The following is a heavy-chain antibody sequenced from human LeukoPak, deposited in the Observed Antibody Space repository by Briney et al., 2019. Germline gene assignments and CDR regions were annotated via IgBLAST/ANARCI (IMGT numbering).Heavy chain of an antibody. Sequence: SGPTLVNPTQTLTLTCTFSGFSLSTSGMCVSWIRQPPGKALEWLARIDWDDDKYYSTSLKTRLTVSKDTSKNQVVLTMTNMDPVDTATYYCARIRLVSAGYNFDYWGQGTLVTVSS. J-gene: IGHJ4*02. CDR3: ARIRLVSAGYNFDY. D-gene: IGHD2-2*01. CDR2: IDWDDDK. CDR1: GFSLSTSGMC. V-gene: IGHV2-70*11.